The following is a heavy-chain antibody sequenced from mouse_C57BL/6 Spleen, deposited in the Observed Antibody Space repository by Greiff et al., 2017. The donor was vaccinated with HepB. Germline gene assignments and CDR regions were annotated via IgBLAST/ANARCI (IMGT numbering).Heavy chain of an antibody. CDR2: ISSGSSTI. V-gene: IGHV5-17*01. CDR1: GFTFSDYG. J-gene: IGHJ2*01. D-gene: IGHD1-1*01. CDR3: ARPITTVSSVRFHY. Sequence: EVQRVESGGCLVKPGGSLKLSCGACGFTFSDYGMHWVRQATEKGLEWVAYISSGSSTIYYADKVKGRFTISRDNAKNTLFLQMTSLRSEDTTMYYCARPITTVSSVRFHYCCQGTTLTVSS.